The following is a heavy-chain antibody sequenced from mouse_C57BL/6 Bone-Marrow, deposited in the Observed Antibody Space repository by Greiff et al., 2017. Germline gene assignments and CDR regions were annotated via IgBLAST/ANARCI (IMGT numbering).Heavy chain of an antibody. CDR3: TRKFCYAMDY. Sequence: VKLQESGAELVRPGASVTLSCKASGYTFTDYEMHWVKQTPVHGLEWIGAIDPETGGTAYNQKFKGKAILTADKSSSTAYMELRSLTSEDSAVYYYTRKFCYAMDYWGQGTSVTVSS. CDR2: IDPETGGT. V-gene: IGHV1-15*01. J-gene: IGHJ4*01. CDR1: GYTFTDYE.